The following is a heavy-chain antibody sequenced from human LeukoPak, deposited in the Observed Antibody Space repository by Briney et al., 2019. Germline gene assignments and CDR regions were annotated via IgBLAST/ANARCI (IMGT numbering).Heavy chain of an antibody. D-gene: IGHD4-17*01. Sequence: SETLSLTCSVSGVSIRSYFWSWIRQPAGKGLEWIGRMYTNGSTKYNPSLKSRVTISVDTSKNQFSLKLSSVTAADTAVYYCARALGDYGDYYFDYWGQGTLVTVSS. CDR1: GVSIRSYF. J-gene: IGHJ4*02. CDR3: ARALGDYGDYYFDY. CDR2: MYTNGST. V-gene: IGHV4-4*07.